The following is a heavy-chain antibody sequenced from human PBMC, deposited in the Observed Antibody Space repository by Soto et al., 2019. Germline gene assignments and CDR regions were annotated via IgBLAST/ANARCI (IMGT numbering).Heavy chain of an antibody. Sequence: GGSLRLSCAASGFTFSNAWMSWVRQAPGKGLEWVGRIKSKTDGGTTDFAAPVKGRFTVSRDDSKNTLFLQMNSLKTEDTAVYYCARRVQILGPHYYFDYWGQGTLVTVSS. CDR3: ARRVQILGPHYYFDY. CDR2: IKSKTDGGTT. J-gene: IGHJ4*02. CDR1: GFTFSNAW. V-gene: IGHV3-15*01. D-gene: IGHD5-18*01.